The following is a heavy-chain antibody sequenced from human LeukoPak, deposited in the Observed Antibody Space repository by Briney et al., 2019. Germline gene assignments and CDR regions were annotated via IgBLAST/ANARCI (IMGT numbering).Heavy chain of an antibody. D-gene: IGHD2-15*01. V-gene: IGHV4-4*07. CDR3: ARGVTGGGSSPFDP. J-gene: IGHJ5*02. Sequence: SETLSLTCTVSGGSISSYYWSWIRQPAGKGLEWIGRIHTTGSTNNNPSLKSRVTMSVDTSKNQFSLKLSSVTAADTAVYYCARGVTGGGSSPFDPWGQGTLVTVSS. CDR1: GGSISSYY. CDR2: IHTTGST.